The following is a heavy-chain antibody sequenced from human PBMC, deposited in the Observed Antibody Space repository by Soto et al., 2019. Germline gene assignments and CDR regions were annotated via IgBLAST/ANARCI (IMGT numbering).Heavy chain of an antibody. CDR3: AKDREGYSYSYDAFDI. V-gene: IGHV3-23*01. Sequence: GGSLRLSCAASGFTFSSYAMSWVRQAPGKGLEWVSAISGSGGSTYYSDSVKGRFTISRDNSKNTLYLQMNSLRAEDTAVYYCAKDREGYSYSYDAFDIWGQGTKVTVSS. CDR1: GFTFSSYA. D-gene: IGHD5-18*01. CDR2: ISGSGGST. J-gene: IGHJ3*02.